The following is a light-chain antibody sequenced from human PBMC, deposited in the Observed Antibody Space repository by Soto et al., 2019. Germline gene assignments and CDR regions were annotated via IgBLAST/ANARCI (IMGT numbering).Light chain of an antibody. V-gene: IGKV1-8*01. CDR2: AAS. CDR1: QGISSY. J-gene: IGKJ1*01. CDR3: QHSTTWT. Sequence: AIRMTQSPSSLSASTGDRVTITCRASQGISSYLAWYQQKPGKAPKLLIYAASTLQSGVPSRFSGSGSETDFTLTISSLQPEDFATYSCQHSTTWTFGQGTKVDIK.